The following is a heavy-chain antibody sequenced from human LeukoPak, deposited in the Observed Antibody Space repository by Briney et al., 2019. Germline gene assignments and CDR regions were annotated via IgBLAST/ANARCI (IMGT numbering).Heavy chain of an antibody. Sequence: PGGSLRLSCAPSGFTFRNYAMNWVRQAPGKGLEWVSTISISGSNTYYADSVKGRFTISRDNSKNTLYLQMNSLRAEDTAVYYCARDLPYYYDSSGYYCWGQGTLVTVSS. CDR2: ISISGSNT. V-gene: IGHV3-23*01. CDR3: ARDLPYYYDSSGYYC. D-gene: IGHD3-22*01. CDR1: GFTFRNYA. J-gene: IGHJ4*02.